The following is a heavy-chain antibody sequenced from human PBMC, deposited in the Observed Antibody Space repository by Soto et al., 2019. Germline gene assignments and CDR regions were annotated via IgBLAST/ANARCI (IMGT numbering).Heavy chain of an antibody. D-gene: IGHD1-1*01. Sequence: VVSLRLSCVASDFTFSTYWMAWRRQTPCKGLEFVANIRQDGREINYLDSGKGRFTISRDNAEKSLFLQMNSLRAEDTAVYYCATDRWTGAFDFRGQGTVVTV. J-gene: IGHJ3*01. CDR3: ATDRWTGAFDF. CDR1: DFTFSTYW. V-gene: IGHV3-7*01. CDR2: IRQDGREI.